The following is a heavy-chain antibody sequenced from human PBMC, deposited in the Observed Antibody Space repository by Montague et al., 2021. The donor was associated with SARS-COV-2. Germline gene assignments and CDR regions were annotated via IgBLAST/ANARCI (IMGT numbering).Heavy chain of an antibody. D-gene: IGHD2-2*01. CDR1: GGSFSDYY. V-gene: IGHV4-34*01. CDR3: TREGYQVLWSDYYYYGMDV. CDR2: INHSGST. J-gene: IGHJ6*02. Sequence: SETLSLTCAVYGGSFSDYYWSWIRQPPGKGLEWIGEINHSGSTNYNPSLKSRVTISVDTSKNQFSLKLSSVTAADTAVYYCTREGYQVLWSDYYYYGMDVWGQGTTVTVSS.